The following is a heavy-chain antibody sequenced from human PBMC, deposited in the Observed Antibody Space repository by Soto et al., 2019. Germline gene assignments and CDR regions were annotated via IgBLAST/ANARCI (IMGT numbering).Heavy chain of an antibody. J-gene: IGHJ4*02. CDR2: IYWDDDK. CDR1: GFSLSTSGVG. V-gene: IGHV2-5*02. D-gene: IGHD2-15*01. Sequence: QITFKESGPTLVKPTQTLTLTCTFSGFSLSTSGVGVVWIRQPPGKALEWLTFIYWDDDKRNSPFLKIRLTITKDTSKNQVVLTMTNMDPVDTATYYCAHLVVAGITYYFDYWGQGTLVTVSS. CDR3: AHLVVAGITYYFDY.